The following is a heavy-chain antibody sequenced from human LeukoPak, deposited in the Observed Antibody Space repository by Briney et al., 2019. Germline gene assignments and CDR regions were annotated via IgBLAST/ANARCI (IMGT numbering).Heavy chain of an antibody. Sequence: SETLSLTCTVSGDSISSGDYYWSWIRQPAGKGLEWIGRIYTSGSTDYNPSLKSRVTMSVDTSKNQFSLKLSSVTAADTAVYYCARAGGYCSGGSCYNRKDYYYYMDVWGKGTTVTVSS. D-gene: IGHD2-15*01. CDR2: IYTSGST. CDR3: ARAGGYCSGGSCYNRKDYYYYMDV. J-gene: IGHJ6*03. V-gene: IGHV4-61*02. CDR1: GDSISSGDYY.